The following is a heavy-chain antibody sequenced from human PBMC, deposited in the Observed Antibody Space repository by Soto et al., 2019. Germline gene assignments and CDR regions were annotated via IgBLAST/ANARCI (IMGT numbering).Heavy chain of an antibody. J-gene: IGHJ3*01. CDR2: IYWDDDK. CDR1: GFSLSADGVG. CDR3: AHAYGGTSWPNDAFDV. Sequence: QITLKESGPTLVKPTQTLTLTCTFSGFSLSADGVGVGWIRQPPGKALEWLALIYWDDDKRYRPSLKSRLTIPEDTSKTQVVLTMTNMDPVDTATYYCAHAYGGTSWPNDAFDVWGQGTVVTVSS. V-gene: IGHV2-5*02. D-gene: IGHD2-2*01.